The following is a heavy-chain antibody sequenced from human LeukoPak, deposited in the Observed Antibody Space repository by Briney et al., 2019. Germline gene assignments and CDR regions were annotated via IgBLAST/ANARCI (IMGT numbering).Heavy chain of an antibody. CDR2: IYHSGST. V-gene: IGHV4-30-2*01. D-gene: IGHD4-17*01. J-gene: IGHJ3*02. CDR1: GGSISSGGYS. Sequence: SQTLSLTCAVSGGSISSGGYSWSWIRQPPGKGLERIGYIYHSGSTYYNPSLKSRVTISVDRSKNQFSLKLSSVTAADTAVYYCARGAYDYGDYGAFDIWGQGTMVTVSS. CDR3: ARGAYDYGDYGAFDI.